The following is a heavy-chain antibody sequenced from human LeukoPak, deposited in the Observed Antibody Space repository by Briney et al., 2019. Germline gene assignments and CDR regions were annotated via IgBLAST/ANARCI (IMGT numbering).Heavy chain of an antibody. Sequence: ASVKVSCKASEYTFTDYYMHWVRQAPGQGLEWMGWINPHSGGTNYAQKLQGRVTMTTDTSTSTAYMELRSLRSDDTAVYYCARVAIGIYSSGWYGDMGHLGYWGQGTLVTVSS. CDR2: INPHSGGT. D-gene: IGHD6-19*01. V-gene: IGHV1-2*02. CDR3: ARVAIGIYSSGWYGDMGHLGY. CDR1: EYTFTDYY. J-gene: IGHJ4*02.